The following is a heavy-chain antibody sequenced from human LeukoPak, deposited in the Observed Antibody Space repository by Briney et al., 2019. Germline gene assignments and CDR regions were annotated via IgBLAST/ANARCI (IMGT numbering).Heavy chain of an antibody. V-gene: IGHV3-30*18. CDR1: GFTFSSYG. CDR3: AKGPRDYYYDSSGYLPPFDY. D-gene: IGHD3-22*01. J-gene: IGHJ4*02. CDR2: ISYDGSNK. Sequence: GGSLRLSCAASGFTFSSYGMHWVRQAPGKGLEWVAVISYDGSNKYYADSVKGRFTISRDNSKNTLYLQMNSLRAEDTAVYYCAKGPRDYYYDSSGYLPPFDYWGQGTLVTVSS.